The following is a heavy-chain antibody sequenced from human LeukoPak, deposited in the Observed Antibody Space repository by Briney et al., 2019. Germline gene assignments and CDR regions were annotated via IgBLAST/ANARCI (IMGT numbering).Heavy chain of an antibody. CDR3: AKDTSKYSSSSRGS. CDR2: ISGSGGST. CDR1: GFTFSSYA. Sequence: GGSLRLSCAASGFTFSSYAMSWVRQAPGKGLEWVSAISGSGGSTYYADSVKGRFTISRDNSKNTLYLQMNSLRAEDTAVYYCAKDTSKYSSSSRGSWGQGTLVTVSS. D-gene: IGHD6-6*01. J-gene: IGHJ5*02. V-gene: IGHV3-23*01.